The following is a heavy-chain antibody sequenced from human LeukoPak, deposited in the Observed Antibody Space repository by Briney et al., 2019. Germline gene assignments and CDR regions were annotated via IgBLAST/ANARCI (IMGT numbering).Heavy chain of an antibody. D-gene: IGHD3-10*01. CDR3: AREESYYYGSGKSDY. CDR2: ISSSGSTI. CDR1: GFTFSSYE. V-gene: IGHV3-48*03. Sequence: GGSLRLSCAASGFTFSSYEMNWVRQAPGKGLEWVSYISSSGSTIYYTDSVKGRFTISRDNAKNSLYLQMNSLRAEDTAVYYCAREESYYYGSGKSDYWGQGTLVTVSS. J-gene: IGHJ4*02.